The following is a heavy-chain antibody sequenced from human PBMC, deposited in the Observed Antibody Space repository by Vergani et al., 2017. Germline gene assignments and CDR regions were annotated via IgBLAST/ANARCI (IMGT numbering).Heavy chain of an antibody. CDR3: TGREGNAWQFHF. V-gene: IGHV4-39*02. D-gene: IGHD2-2*01. J-gene: IGHJ4*02. CDR2: IYSSGKT. Sequence: QLQLQESGPGLVKPSGTLSLTCTVSGGSISRSTYYWGWIRQPPGKGLEWIGSIYSSGKTFYNPSLKSRVTISVDTSKNSFSLKLSSVTASDSAVYYCTGREGNAWQFHFGGQGTLVSVSS. CDR1: GGSISRSTYY.